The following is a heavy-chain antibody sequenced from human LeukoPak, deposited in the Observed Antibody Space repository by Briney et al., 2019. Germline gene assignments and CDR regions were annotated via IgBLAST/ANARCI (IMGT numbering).Heavy chain of an antibody. CDR1: GYSFTSYW. CDR3: ARLDSSGWYYYYGMDV. V-gene: IGHV5-51*01. J-gene: IGHJ6*02. CDR2: IYPGDSDT. Sequence: GESLKISCKCSGYSFTSYWIGWVRQMPGKGLEWMGIIYPGDSDTRYSPSFQGQVTISADKSISTAYLQWSSLKASDTAMYYCARLDSSGWYYYYGMDVWGQGTTVTVSS. D-gene: IGHD6-19*01.